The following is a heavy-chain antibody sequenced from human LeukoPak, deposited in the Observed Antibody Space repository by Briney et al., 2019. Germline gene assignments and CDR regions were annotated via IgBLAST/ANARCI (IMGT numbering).Heavy chain of an antibody. CDR1: GFTFSSYD. CDR2: IGTAGDT. Sequence: GGSLRLSCAASGFTFSSYDMHWVPQATGKGLEWVSTIGTAGDTYYPGSVKGRFTISRENAKNSLYLQMNSLRAGDTAVYYCARGMITFGGVTTDFDYWGQGTLVTVSS. D-gene: IGHD3-16*01. J-gene: IGHJ4*02. V-gene: IGHV3-13*01. CDR3: ARGMITFGGVTTDFDY.